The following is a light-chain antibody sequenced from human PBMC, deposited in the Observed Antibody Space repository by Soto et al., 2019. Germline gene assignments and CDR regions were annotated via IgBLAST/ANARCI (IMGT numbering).Light chain of an antibody. CDR1: QSISSW. V-gene: IGKV1-5*01. J-gene: IGKJ1*01. CDR2: DAS. Sequence: DIQMTQSPSTLSASVGDRVTITCRASQSISSWLAWYQQKPGKAPKLLIYDASSLESGVPSRFSSSGSGTEFTLTISSLQPDDFXTYYCQQYNSYSRTFGQGTKVEIK. CDR3: QQYNSYSRT.